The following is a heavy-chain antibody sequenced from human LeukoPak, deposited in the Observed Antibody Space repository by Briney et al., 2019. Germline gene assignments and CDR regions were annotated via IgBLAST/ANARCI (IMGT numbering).Heavy chain of an antibody. CDR3: ARGRTYYDSWSGPYWFDP. Sequence: PSETLSLTCAVYGGSFSGYYWSWIRQPPGKGLEWIGEINHSGSTNYNPSLKSRVTISVDTSKNQFSLKLSSVTAADTAVYYCARGRTYYDSWSGPYWFDPWGQGTLVTVSS. V-gene: IGHV4-34*01. J-gene: IGHJ5*02. D-gene: IGHD3-3*01. CDR2: INHSGST. CDR1: GGSFSGYY.